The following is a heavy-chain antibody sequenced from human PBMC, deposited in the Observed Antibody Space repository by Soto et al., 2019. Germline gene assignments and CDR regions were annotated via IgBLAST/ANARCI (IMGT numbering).Heavy chain of an antibody. CDR1: GFTFSSYG. CDR3: ARDNGRAGSFDP. J-gene: IGHJ5*02. CDR2: ISYDGSNK. V-gene: IGHV3-30*03. D-gene: IGHD6-13*01. Sequence: QVQLVESGGGVVQPGRSLRLSCAASGFTFSSYGMHWVRQAPGKGLEWVAVISYDGSNKYYADSVKGRFTISRDNSKNTLYLQMNSLRAEDTAVYYCARDNGRAGSFDPWGQGALVTVSS.